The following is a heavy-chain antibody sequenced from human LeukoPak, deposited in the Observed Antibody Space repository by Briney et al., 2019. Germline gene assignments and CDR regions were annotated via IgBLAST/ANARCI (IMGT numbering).Heavy chain of an antibody. Sequence: SETLSLTCTVSGGSISSYYWSWIRQPPGKGLEWIGYIYYSGSTNYNPSLKSRVTIPVDTSKNQFSLKLSSVTAADTAVYYCARYGNIVVVPAAIGRDAFDIWGQGTMVTVSS. D-gene: IGHD2-2*01. V-gene: IGHV4-59*08. CDR1: GGSISSYY. CDR3: ARYGNIVVVPAAIGRDAFDI. CDR2: IYYSGST. J-gene: IGHJ3*02.